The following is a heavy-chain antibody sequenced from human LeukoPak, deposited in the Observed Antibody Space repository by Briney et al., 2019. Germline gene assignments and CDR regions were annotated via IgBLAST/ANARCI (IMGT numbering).Heavy chain of an antibody. CDR3: AKGCSPSCYSWFHP. CDR1: GFTFNNYA. D-gene: IGHD2-2*02. V-gene: IGHV3-23*01. CDR2: ISGSGTST. J-gene: IGHJ5*02. Sequence: PGGSLRLSCVASGFTFNNYAMTWVRQAPGKGLEWVSAISGSGTSTYYADPVKGRFTISRDNSRNTLYLQMNNLRAEDTAVYYCAKGCSPSCYSWFHPWGQGTLVTVSS.